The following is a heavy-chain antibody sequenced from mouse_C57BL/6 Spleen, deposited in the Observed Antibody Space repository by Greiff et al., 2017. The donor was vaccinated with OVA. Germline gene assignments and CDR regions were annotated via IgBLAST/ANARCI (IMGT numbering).Heavy chain of an antibody. J-gene: IGHJ2*01. CDR2: IDPSDSYT. Sequence: VQLQQPGAELVMPGASVKLSCKASGYTFTSYWMHWVKQRPGQGLEWIGEIDPSDSYTNYNQKFKGKSTLTVDKSSSTAYMQLSSLTSEDSAVYYCARGEAVGGYYFDYWGQGTTLTVSA. CDR3: ARGEAVGGYYFDY. D-gene: IGHD1-3*01. V-gene: IGHV1-69*01. CDR1: GYTFTSYW.